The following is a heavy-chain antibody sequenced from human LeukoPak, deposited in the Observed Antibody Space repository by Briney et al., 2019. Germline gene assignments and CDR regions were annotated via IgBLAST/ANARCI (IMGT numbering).Heavy chain of an antibody. J-gene: IGHJ6*04. CDR2: ISSSGSTI. V-gene: IGHV3-48*03. CDR3: AELGITMIGGV. D-gene: IGHD3-10*02. CDR1: VFTFSSYE. Sequence: PGGSLRLSCAASVFTFSSYEMNGVRQAPGKGLEWGSYISSSGSTIYYADSVKGRFNIYRDNAKNSLYLQMNSLRAEDTAVYYCAELGITMIGGVWGKGTTVTISS.